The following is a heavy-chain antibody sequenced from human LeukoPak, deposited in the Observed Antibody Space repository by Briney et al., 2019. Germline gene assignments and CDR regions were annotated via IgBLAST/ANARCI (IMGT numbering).Heavy chain of an antibody. CDR3: ATGSSTSPGGYYYYYYMDV. CDR1: GYTLTELS. J-gene: IGHJ6*03. V-gene: IGHV1-24*01. D-gene: IGHD2-2*01. CDR2: FDPEDDET. Sequence: ASVKVSCKVSGYTLTELSMHWVRQAPGKGLEWMGGFDPEDDETIYAQKFQGRVTMTEDTSTDTAYMELSSLRSEDTAVYYCATGSSTSPGGYYYYYYMDVWGKGTTVTVSS.